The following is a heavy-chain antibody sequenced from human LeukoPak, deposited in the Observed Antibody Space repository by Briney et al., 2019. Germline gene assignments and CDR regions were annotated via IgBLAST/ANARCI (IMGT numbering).Heavy chain of an antibody. CDR3: ARDHERGATEMGFDP. CDR2: ISYSGTN. D-gene: IGHD1-26*01. CDR1: GGSVSSSTYY. J-gene: IGHJ5*02. Sequence: PSETLSLTCTVSGGSVSSSTYYWGWIRQPPGKGLEWIGGISYSGTNYNNPSLKSRVSISIDTSKNQFSVKLSSVTAADTAVYYCARDHERGATEMGFDPWGQGTLVTVSS. V-gene: IGHV4-39*02.